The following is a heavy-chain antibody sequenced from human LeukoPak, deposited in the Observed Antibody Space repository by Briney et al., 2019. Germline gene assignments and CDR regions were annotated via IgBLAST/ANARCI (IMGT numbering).Heavy chain of an antibody. Sequence: GGPLSLSCAASGFTFSSYAMHWVRQAPGKGLEWVAVISYDGSNKYYADTVKGRFTISRDNTKNTLYLQMNSLRAEDTAVYYCARDDGLELELREYYFDYWGQGTLVTVSS. J-gene: IGHJ4*02. V-gene: IGHV3-30-3*01. D-gene: IGHD1-7*01. CDR2: ISYDGSNK. CDR3: ARDDGLELELREYYFDY. CDR1: GFTFSSYA.